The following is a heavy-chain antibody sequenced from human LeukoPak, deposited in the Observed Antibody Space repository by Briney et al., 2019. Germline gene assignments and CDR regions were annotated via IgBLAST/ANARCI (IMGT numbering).Heavy chain of an antibody. CDR2: IYYSGST. J-gene: IGHJ4*02. Sequence: PSETLSLTCTVSGASISSYYWSWIRQPPGKGLGWLGYIYYSGSTNYNPSLKSRVPISVDTSKNQFSLKLSSVTAADPAVYYCARDRQARIVATLGYWGQGTLVTVSS. D-gene: IGHD5-12*01. CDR3: ARDRQARIVATLGY. V-gene: IGHV4-59*01. CDR1: GASISSYY.